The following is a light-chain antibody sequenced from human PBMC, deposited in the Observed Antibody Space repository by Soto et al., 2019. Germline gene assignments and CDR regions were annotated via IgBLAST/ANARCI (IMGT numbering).Light chain of an antibody. J-gene: IGLJ3*02. CDR1: RSNIGAGYH. CDR2: GNS. Sequence: QSVLTQPPSVSGAPGQRVTISCTGSRSNIGAGYHVHWYQQLPGTAPKLLIYGNSNRPSGVPDRFSGSKSGTSASLAITGLRAADEADYYCQSYDSSRSGSVFGGGTKLTVL. CDR3: QSYDSSRSGSV. V-gene: IGLV1-40*01.